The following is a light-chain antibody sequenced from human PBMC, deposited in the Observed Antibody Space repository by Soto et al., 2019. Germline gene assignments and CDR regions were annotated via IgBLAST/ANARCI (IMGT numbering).Light chain of an antibody. J-gene: IGLJ1*01. V-gene: IGLV2-8*01. CDR3: SSFTGFSTV. CDR1: SSDIGASNF. Sequence: QSALAQPPSAPGSPGQSVTISCTGTSSDIGASNFVSWYQQHPGKAPKLVIYEVTKRPSGVPDRFSGSKFGNTASPTVSGLQTEDEADYYCSSFTGFSTVFGSGTKVTVL. CDR2: EVT.